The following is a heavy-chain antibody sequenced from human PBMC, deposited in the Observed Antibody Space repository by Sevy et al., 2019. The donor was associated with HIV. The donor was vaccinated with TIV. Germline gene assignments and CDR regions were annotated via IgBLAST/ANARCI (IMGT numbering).Heavy chain of an antibody. CDR3: TAGVGASDFDY. D-gene: IGHD1-26*01. CDR2: IKSETDGGTR. J-gene: IGHJ4*02. CDR1: GFTFFNAW. Sequence: GGSLRLSCSASGFTFFNAWMSWVRQAPGKGLEWVGRIKSETDGGTREYAAPVKGRFSISRDDSKDTLYLQMNSLKTEDTAVYYCTAGVGASDFDYWGQGTLVTVSS. V-gene: IGHV3-15*01.